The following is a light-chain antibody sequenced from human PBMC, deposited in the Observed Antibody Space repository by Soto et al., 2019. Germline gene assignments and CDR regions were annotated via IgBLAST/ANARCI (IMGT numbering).Light chain of an antibody. CDR1: QDISSY. J-gene: IGKJ4*01. V-gene: IGKV1-9*01. CDR3: QQLNTYPST. CDR2: AAS. Sequence: IQLTQSPSSLSASVGDRVTITCRASQDISSYLGWYQQKPGKAPKLLIYAASTLQRGVPSRFSGSGSGTDFTLTISSLQPEDFATYYCQQLNTYPSTVGGGTKVDIK.